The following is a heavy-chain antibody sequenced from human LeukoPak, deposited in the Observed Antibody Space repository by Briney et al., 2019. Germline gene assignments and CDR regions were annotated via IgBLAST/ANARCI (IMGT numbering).Heavy chain of an antibody. J-gene: IGHJ4*02. CDR1: GFPFSSYW. CDR3: AKGVRGVTVAGTDY. D-gene: IGHD6-19*01. CDR2: VSFDGSNT. V-gene: IGHV3-30*18. Sequence: HPGGSLRLSCAASGFPFSSYWMHWVRQAPGKGLEWVAVVSFDGSNTYYADSVKGRFTISRDNSKNTLYLQMNSLRADDTAVYYCAKGVRGVTVAGTDYWGQGTLVTVSS.